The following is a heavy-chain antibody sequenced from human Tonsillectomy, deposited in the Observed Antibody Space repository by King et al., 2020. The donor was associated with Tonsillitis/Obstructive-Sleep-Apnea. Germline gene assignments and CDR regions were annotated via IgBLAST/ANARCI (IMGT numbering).Heavy chain of an antibody. D-gene: IGHD3-3*01. J-gene: IGHJ4*02. CDR2: FSGSGNTI. CDR3: TRDIRGNYDFWSGYPGY. CDR1: GFTFNFYS. Sequence: EVQLVESGGGLIQPGGSLRLSCAASGFTFNFYSMYWVRQAPGKGLEWFAYFSGSGNTIYYADSVKGRFTIYRDNAKSSLYLQMNRLRDEDTAVYYCTRDIRGNYDFWSGYPGYWGQGTLVTVSS. V-gene: IGHV3-48*02.